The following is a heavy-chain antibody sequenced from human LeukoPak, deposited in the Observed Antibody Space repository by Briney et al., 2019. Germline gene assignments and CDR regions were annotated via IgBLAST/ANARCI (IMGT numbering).Heavy chain of an antibody. CDR1: GGSISSYY. D-gene: IGHD2-2*02. Sequence: PSETLSLTCTVSGGSISSYYWSWIRQPAGKGLEWIGRIYTSGSTNYHAALKSRATMSVDTSKTQVSLKLSAVTAADTAVYYCARSGYCSSTSCYNTGYFDYWGQGTLVTVSS. CDR3: ARSGYCSSTSCYNTGYFDY. CDR2: IYTSGST. V-gene: IGHV4-4*07. J-gene: IGHJ4*02.